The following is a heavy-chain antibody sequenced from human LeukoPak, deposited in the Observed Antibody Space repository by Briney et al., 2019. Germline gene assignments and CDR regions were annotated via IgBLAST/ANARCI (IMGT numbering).Heavy chain of an antibody. J-gene: IGHJ5*02. CDR2: IYYSGST. D-gene: IGHD6-19*01. CDR1: GGSISSSSYY. V-gene: IGHV4-39*07. Sequence: SETLSLTCTVSGGSISSSSYYWGWIRQPPGKGLEWIGSIYYSGSTYYNPSLKSRVTISVDTSKNQFSLKLSSVTAADTAVYYCARGCGWYATNRFDPWGQGTLVTVSS. CDR3: ARGCGWYATNRFDP.